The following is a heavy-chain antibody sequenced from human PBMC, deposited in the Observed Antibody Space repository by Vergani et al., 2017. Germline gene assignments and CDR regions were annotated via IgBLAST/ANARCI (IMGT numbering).Heavy chain of an antibody. D-gene: IGHD6-19*01. CDR3: TRRGYSSGSGDY. V-gene: IGHV3-73*02. CDR2: IRSKANSYAT. CDR1: GFTFSGSA. J-gene: IGHJ4*02. Sequence: EVQLVESGGGLVQPGGSLKLSCAASGFTFSGSAMHWVRQASGKGLEWVGRIRSKANSYATAYAASVKGRFTIYRDDSKNTAYLQMNSLKTEDTAVYYCTRRGYSSGSGDYWGQGTLVTVSS.